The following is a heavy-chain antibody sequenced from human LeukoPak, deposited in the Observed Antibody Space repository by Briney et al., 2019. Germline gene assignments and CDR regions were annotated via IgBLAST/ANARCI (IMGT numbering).Heavy chain of an antibody. V-gene: IGHV1-69*01. CDR2: IIPIFGTA. CDR1: GGTFSSYA. CDR3: ARDYCSSTSCLFDY. D-gene: IGHD2-2*01. J-gene: IGHJ4*02. Sequence: SVTVSCTASGGTFSSYAISWVRQAPGQGLEWMGGIIPIFGTANYAQRFQGRVTITADESTSTAYVELSRLRSDDTAVYYCARDYCSSTSCLFDYWGQGTLVTVSS.